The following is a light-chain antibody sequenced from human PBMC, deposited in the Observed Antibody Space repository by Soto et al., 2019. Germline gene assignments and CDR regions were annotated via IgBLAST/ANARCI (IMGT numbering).Light chain of an antibody. Sequence: DIQMTQSPSSLSASLGDRVTITCRASQGISTYLNWYQQKPGKAPKLLIYAASSLQSGVPSRFSGSGSETDFTLTISSLQPEDFATYSCQQSYSTTWTFGQGNKVDIK. CDR3: QQSYSTTWT. CDR1: QGISTY. J-gene: IGKJ1*01. V-gene: IGKV1-39*01. CDR2: AAS.